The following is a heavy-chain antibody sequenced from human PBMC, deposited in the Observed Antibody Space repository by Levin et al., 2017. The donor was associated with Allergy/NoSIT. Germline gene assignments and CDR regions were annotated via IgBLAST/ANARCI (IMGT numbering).Heavy chain of an antibody. V-gene: IGHV3-72*01. Sequence: GESLKISCAVSGFTFRDHYMDWVRQAPGKGLEWVGRIRNEANGYTTEYAASVKGRFTISRDDSGNSLFLQMDSLQTEDTAIYYCARDQGARGVTADYWGQGTLVTVSS. CDR3: ARDQGARGVTADY. CDR2: IRNEANGYTT. CDR1: GFTFRDHY. D-gene: IGHD3-10*01. J-gene: IGHJ4*02.